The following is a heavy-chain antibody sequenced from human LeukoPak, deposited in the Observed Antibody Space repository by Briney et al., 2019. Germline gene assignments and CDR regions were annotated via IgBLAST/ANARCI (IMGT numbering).Heavy chain of an antibody. J-gene: IGHJ6*02. CDR2: IYHSGST. V-gene: IGHV4-30-2*01. D-gene: IGHD2-21*01. CDR1: GGSISSGGYS. CDR3: ARGGAYDGYYYYGMDV. Sequence: SETLSLTCAVSGGSISSGGYSWSWIRQPPGKGLEWIGCIYHSGSTYYNPSLKSRVTMSVDRSKNQFSLKLSSVTAADTAVYYCARGGAYDGYYYYGMDVWGQGTTVTVSS.